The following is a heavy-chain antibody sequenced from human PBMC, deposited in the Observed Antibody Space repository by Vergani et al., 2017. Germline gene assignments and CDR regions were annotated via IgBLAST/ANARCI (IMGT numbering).Heavy chain of an antibody. CDR1: GYTFTSYY. Sequence: QVQLVQSGAEVKKPGASVKVSCKASGYTFTSYYMHWVRQAPGQGLEWMGIINPSGGSTSYAQKFQGRVTMTRDTSTSTVYMELSSLRSDDTAVYYCVRGGRGDHGDFWSRLGPWGQGTRVIVSS. J-gene: IGHJ5*02. CDR3: VRGGRGDHGDFWSRLGP. V-gene: IGHV1-46*01. CDR2: INPSGGST. D-gene: IGHD3-3*01.